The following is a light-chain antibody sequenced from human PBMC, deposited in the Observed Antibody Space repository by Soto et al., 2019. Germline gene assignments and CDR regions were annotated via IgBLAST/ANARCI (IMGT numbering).Light chain of an antibody. V-gene: IGKV4-1*01. CDR1: QSLLYNSKNY. CDR2: WAS. Sequence: DIVMTQSPDSLAVSLGERATINCRSSQSLLYNSKNYLAWYQQKAGQPPKLFIYWASTRASGVPDRFSGSGSGTDFTLTISSLQAEDVAVYYCQQYYNTRSHTFGPGTRVEIK. J-gene: IGKJ3*01. CDR3: QQYYNTRSHT.